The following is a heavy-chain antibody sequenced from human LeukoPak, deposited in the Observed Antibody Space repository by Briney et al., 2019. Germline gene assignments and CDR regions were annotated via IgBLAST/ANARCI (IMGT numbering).Heavy chain of an antibody. V-gene: IGHV3-23*01. CDR2: TRFSDDTT. Sequence: GGSLRLSCAASGFTFSSYAMSWVRQAPGKGLEWVSTTRFSDDTTYYADSVKGRFTVSRDNSKSTLNLQMNSLRAEDTAVYYCTKDQALGYTNYGYLWGQGTLVTVSS. J-gene: IGHJ4*02. CDR3: TKDQALGYTNYGYL. D-gene: IGHD5-18*01. CDR1: GFTFSSYA.